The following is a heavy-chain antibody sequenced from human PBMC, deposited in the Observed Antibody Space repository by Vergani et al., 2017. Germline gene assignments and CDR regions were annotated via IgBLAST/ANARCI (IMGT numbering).Heavy chain of an antibody. CDR3: AKHFRGWGIDY. V-gene: IGHV3-30*02. J-gene: IGHJ4*02. CDR1: GYTLSNYD. Sequence: QVQLVESGGGVVQRGGSLRLYCATSGYTLSNYDMQWVRQGPGKGLEFVAFIQFDGSNQYYADSVKGRFTLSRDFSKNTLYLQMNSLRTDDTATYYCAKHFRGWGIDYWCQGTQVIVSS. D-gene: IGHD3-16*01. CDR2: IQFDGSNQ.